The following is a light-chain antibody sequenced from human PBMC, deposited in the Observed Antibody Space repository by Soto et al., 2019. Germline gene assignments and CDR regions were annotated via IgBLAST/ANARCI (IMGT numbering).Light chain of an antibody. J-gene: IGLJ1*01. CDR3: SAYAGSNRG. V-gene: IGLV2-8*01. CDR1: SGDAGAYNY. CDR2: EVR. Sequence: QSVLTQPPSAAGAPGQSVTISSTGTSGDAGAYNYVSWYQQHPGKAPRLMIYEVRRRPSGVPDRLSGSKSGNPASLTGSGLQGDDEADYYCSAYAGSNRGFGTGTKGTVL.